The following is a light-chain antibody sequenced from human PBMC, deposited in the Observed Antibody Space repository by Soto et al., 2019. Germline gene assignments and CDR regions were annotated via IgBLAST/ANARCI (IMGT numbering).Light chain of an antibody. CDR2: GAS. J-gene: IGKJ1*01. Sequence: EIVMTQSPATLSVSPGEGATLACRASQSVSSNLAWYQQKPGQAPRLLICGASTRATGIPARFSGSGSGTEFTLTHSSLQSEDFALYYCQQYNNWPPCTFGQGTKVEI. V-gene: IGKV3-15*01. CDR1: QSVSSN. CDR3: QQYNNWPPCT.